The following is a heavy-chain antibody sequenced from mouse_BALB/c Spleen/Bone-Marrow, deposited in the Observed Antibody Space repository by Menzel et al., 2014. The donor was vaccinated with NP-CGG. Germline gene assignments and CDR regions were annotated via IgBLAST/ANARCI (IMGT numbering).Heavy chain of an antibody. Sequence: EVMLVESGGGLVQPGGSRKLSCAASGFTFSDYGMAWVRQALGKGPEWVAFISNLAYSIYYADSVTGRFTISRENAKNTLYLEMSSLRSEDTAMYYCARGGIYYGNYLANWGRGTLVTVSA. J-gene: IGHJ3*01. CDR3: ARGGIYYGNYLAN. CDR1: GFTFSDYG. D-gene: IGHD2-1*01. CDR2: ISNLAYSI. V-gene: IGHV5-15*02.